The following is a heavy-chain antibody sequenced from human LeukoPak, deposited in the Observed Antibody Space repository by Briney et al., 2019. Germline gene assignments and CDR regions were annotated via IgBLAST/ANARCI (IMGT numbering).Heavy chain of an antibody. CDR2: IYTSGST. CDR1: GGSISSYY. D-gene: IGHD6-19*01. V-gene: IGHV4-4*09. Sequence: SETLSLTCTVSGGSISSYYWSWIRQPPGKGLEWIGYIYTSGSTNYNPSLKSRVTISVDTPKNQFSLKLTSVTAADTAVYYCARARKGAGVAVAGRFDYWGQGTLVTVSS. CDR3: ARARKGAGVAVAGRFDY. J-gene: IGHJ4*02.